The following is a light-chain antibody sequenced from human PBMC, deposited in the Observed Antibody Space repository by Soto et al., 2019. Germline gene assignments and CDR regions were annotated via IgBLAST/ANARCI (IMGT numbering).Light chain of an antibody. CDR1: QSVSSSY. J-gene: IGKJ4*01. CDR2: GAS. V-gene: IGKV3-20*01. CDR3: QQYGSSPLT. Sequence: LTQSPGTLSLSPGERATLSCRASQSVSSSYLAWYQQKPGQAPRLLIYGASSRATGIPDRFSGSGSGTDFTLTISRLEPEDFAVYYCQQYGSSPLTFGGGTKVDIK.